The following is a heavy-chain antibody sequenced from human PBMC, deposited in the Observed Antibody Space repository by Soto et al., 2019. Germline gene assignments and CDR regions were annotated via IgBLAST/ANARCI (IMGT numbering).Heavy chain of an antibody. CDR3: ARMYGGYENYGMDV. V-gene: IGHV1-69*13. CDR1: GGTFSSYA. Sequence: GASVKVSCKASGGTFSSYAISWVRQAPGQGLEWMGGIIPIFGTANYAQKFQGRVTITADESTSTAYMELSSLRSEDTAVYYCARMYGGYENYGMDVWGKGTTVTVSS. D-gene: IGHD5-12*01. CDR2: IIPIFGTA. J-gene: IGHJ6*04.